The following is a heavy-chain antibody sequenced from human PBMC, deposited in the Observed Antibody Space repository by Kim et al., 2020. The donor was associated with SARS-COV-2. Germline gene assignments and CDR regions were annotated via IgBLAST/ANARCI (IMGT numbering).Heavy chain of an antibody. J-gene: IGHJ5*02. Sequence: ASVKVSCKAFGYTFTSYAMNWVRQAPGQGLEWMGWINTNTGNPTYAQGFTGRFVFSLDTSVSTAYLQISSLKAEDTAVYYCARDRGELNPPHNWFDPWGQGTLVTVSS. D-gene: IGHD1-26*01. CDR3: ARDRGELNPPHNWFDP. CDR1: GYTFTSYA. V-gene: IGHV7-4-1*02. CDR2: INTNTGNP.